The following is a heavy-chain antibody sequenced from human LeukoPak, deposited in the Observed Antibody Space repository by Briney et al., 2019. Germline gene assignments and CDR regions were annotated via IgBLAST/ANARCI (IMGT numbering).Heavy chain of an antibody. Sequence: SGTLSLTCTVSGGSISIYYWSWIRPPPGKGLEWMGHIYYSGTTNYNPSLKSRVTISVDTSKNQFSLKLSSVTAADTAVYYCARHQGFDYDRSGYYAMDYWGQGTLVTVSS. CDR2: IYYSGTT. CDR1: GGSISIYY. D-gene: IGHD3-22*01. V-gene: IGHV4-59*08. CDR3: ARHQGFDYDRSGYYAMDY. J-gene: IGHJ4*02.